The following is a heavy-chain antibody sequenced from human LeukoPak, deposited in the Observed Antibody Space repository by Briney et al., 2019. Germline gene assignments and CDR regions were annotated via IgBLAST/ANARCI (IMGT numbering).Heavy chain of an antibody. D-gene: IGHD4-17*01. V-gene: IGHV5-51*01. CDR2: IYPGDSDT. CDR1: GLSFRSYS. J-gene: IGHJ2*01. CDR3: TRPRTYGDYWYFDL. Sequence: GVSLKISCTGSGLSFRSYSIAWVRQMRRQGLDWMGIIYPGDSDTRYSPSCQGQVTISADKSISTASLQWSGLKASTTAMYYCTRPRTYGDYWYFDLWGRGTLVTVTS.